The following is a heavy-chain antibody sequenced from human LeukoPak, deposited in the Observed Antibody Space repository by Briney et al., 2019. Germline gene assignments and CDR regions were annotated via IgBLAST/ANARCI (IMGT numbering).Heavy chain of an antibody. CDR2: MNPNSGNT. D-gene: IGHD3-22*01. V-gene: IGHV1-8*01. CDR1: GYTFTSYD. CDR3: ARKIDGYYYYYYGMDV. Sequence: ASVKVSCKASGYTFTSYDINWVRQATGQGLEWMGWMNPNSGNTGYAQKFQGRVTMTRNISISTAYMELSSLRSEDTAVYYCARKIDGYYYYYYGMDVWGQGTTVTVSS. J-gene: IGHJ6*02.